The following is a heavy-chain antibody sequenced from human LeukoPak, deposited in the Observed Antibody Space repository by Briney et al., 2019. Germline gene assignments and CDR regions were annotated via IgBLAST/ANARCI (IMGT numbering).Heavy chain of an antibody. CDR3: ARASSSWRFDI. V-gene: IGHV1-8*01. J-gene: IGHJ3*02. D-gene: IGHD6-13*01. CDR1: GYTFTSYD. Sequence: ASVTVSFKASGYTFTSYDINWVRQATCKGLEWMGWMNPNSGNTGYAQKFQGRVTMTRNTSISTAYMELSSLRSEDTAVCYCARASSSWRFDIWGQGTMVTVSS. CDR2: MNPNSGNT.